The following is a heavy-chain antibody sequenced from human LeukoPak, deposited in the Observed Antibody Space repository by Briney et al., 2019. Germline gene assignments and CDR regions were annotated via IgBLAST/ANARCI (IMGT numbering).Heavy chain of an antibody. J-gene: IGHJ4*02. Sequence: TGGSLRLSCAASGFTFSTCAMHWVRQAPGRGLEWPTLIRPDGGKKFYSDSVKGRFTVSRDNFKNMLYLEMNSLRSEDTAVYYCVKDDPVLHFWGQGTLVSVSS. CDR1: GFTFSTCA. CDR3: VKDDPVLHF. CDR2: IRPDGGKK. V-gene: IGHV3-30*02.